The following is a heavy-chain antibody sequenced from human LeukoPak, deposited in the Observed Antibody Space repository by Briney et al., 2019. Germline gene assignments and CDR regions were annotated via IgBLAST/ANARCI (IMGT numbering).Heavy chain of an antibody. D-gene: IGHD1-26*01. CDR2: MYYSGST. CDR3: ARHQMGANTFDF. J-gene: IGHJ4*02. CDR1: GGSISSSSYY. Sequence: SETLSLTCTVSGGSISSSSYYWGWIRQPPGKGLEWIGSMYYSGSTYYNPSLKSRVTISLDTSKNQFSLKLSSVTAADTAVYYCARHQMGANTFDFWGQGTQVTVSS. V-gene: IGHV4-39*07.